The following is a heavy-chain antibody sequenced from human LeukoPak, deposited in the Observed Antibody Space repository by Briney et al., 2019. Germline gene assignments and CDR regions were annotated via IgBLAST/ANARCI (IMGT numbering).Heavy chain of an antibody. V-gene: IGHV3-21*04. CDR2: ISGGSDHI. CDR3: SRDRSDAISWYAGSH. CDR1: GFTFSTYN. Sequence: GGSLRLSCAASGFTFSTYNMYWVRQAPGKGLEWVSSISGGSDHIYYADPVKGRFTISRDNAKNSLYLQMNSLRAEDTAIYYCSRDRSDAISWYAGSHWGQGTLVTVSS. D-gene: IGHD6-13*01. J-gene: IGHJ4*02.